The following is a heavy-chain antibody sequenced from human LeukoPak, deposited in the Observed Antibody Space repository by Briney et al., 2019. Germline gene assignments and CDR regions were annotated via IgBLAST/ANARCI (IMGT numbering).Heavy chain of an antibody. CDR1: GYTFTSYG. V-gene: IGHV1-18*01. CDR2: ISAYNGDT. CDR3: ARGLQENLAWLQAFSAFDI. D-gene: IGHD6-19*01. Sequence: ASVKVSCKASGYTFTSYGISWVRQAPGQGLEWMGWISAYNGDTNYAQKLHGRVTMTTDTSTSTAYMELRSLRSDDTAVYYGARGLQENLAWLQAFSAFDIWGQGTMVTVSS. J-gene: IGHJ3*02.